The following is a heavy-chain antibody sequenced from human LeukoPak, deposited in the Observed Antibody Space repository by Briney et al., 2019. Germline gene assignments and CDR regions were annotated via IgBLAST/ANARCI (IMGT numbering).Heavy chain of an antibody. D-gene: IGHD6-13*01. Sequence: GGSLRLSCAASGFTFSDYYMSWIRQAPGKGLEWVSYISSSGSTIYYADSVKGRYTISRDNAKNSLYLQMNSLRAEDTAVYYCARTYSSSAYMDVWGKGTTVTISS. J-gene: IGHJ6*03. CDR1: GFTFSDYY. CDR3: ARTYSSSAYMDV. CDR2: ISSSGSTI. V-gene: IGHV3-11*01.